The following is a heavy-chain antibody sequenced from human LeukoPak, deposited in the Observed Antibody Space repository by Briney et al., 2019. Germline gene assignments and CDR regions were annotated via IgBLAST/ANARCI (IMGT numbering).Heavy chain of an antibody. V-gene: IGHV1-2*02. CDR1: GYTFTGCY. J-gene: IGHJ3*02. CDR2: INPNSGGT. CDR3: AREGYSGYDPDAFDI. D-gene: IGHD5-12*01. Sequence: GASVKVSCKASGYTFTGCYMHWVRQAPGQGLEWMGWINPNSGGTNYAQKFQGRVTMTRDTSISTAYMELSRLRSDDTAVYYCAREGYSGYDPDAFDIWGQGTMVSVSS.